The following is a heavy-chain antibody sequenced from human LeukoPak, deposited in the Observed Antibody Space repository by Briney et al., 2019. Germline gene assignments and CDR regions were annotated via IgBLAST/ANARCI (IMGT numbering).Heavy chain of an antibody. CDR1: GYTFTNYA. V-gene: IGHV1-18*01. J-gene: IGHJ4*02. CDR3: ARDVGEGYCSGGSCSDY. Sequence: ASVKVSCKAPGYTFTNYAISWVRQAPGQGLEWMGWISAYNDNTNYAQKFQGRVTMTTDTSTSTAYMELRSLRSDETAVYYCARDVGEGYCSGGSCSDYWGQGTLVTVSS. D-gene: IGHD2-15*01. CDR2: ISAYNDNT.